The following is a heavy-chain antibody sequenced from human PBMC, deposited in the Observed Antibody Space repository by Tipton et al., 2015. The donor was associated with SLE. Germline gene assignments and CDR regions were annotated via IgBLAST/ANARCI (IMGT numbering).Heavy chain of an antibody. J-gene: IGHJ3*02. CDR3: ARELMVVRGLSRRDAFDI. CDR2: IYYSGIT. V-gene: IGHV4-59*11. CDR1: GVSINSHY. Sequence: LRLSCTVSGVSINSHYWAWVRQPPGKGLEWIGYIYYSGITKYNPSLKSRVTISIDMSKNQFSLTLSSVTAADTAVYYCARELMVVRGLSRRDAFDIWGQGAMVTVSS. D-gene: IGHD3-10*01.